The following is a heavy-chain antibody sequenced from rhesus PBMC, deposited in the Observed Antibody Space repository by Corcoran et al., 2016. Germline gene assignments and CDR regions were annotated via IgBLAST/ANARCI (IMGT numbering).Heavy chain of an antibody. V-gene: IGHV4S11*01. CDR3: ARDGDGSWSGYYGLDS. Sequence: QVQLQESGPGLVKPLETLSLTCAVSGGSISSNYWSWIRQPPGKGLEWIGYICGSGRSPTSNPSLTSRVTLSVDTSKNPFSLKLSSVTAADTAVYYCARDGDGSWSGYYGLDSWGQGVVVTVSS. J-gene: IGHJ6*01. CDR1: GGSISSNY. CDR2: ICGSGRSP. D-gene: IGHD6-13*01.